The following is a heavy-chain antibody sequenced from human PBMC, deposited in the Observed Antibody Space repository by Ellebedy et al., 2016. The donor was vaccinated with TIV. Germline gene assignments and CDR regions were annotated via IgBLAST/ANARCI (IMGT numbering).Heavy chain of an antibody. CDR2: INPNSGGT. Sequence: AASVKVSCKASGGTFSSYAISWVRQAPGQGLEWMGWINPNSGGTNYAQKFQGWVTMTRDTSISTAYMELRRLRSDDTAVYYCARDGGSYSDFDYWGQGTLVTVSS. J-gene: IGHJ4*02. D-gene: IGHD1-26*01. V-gene: IGHV1-2*04. CDR1: GGTFSSYA. CDR3: ARDGGSYSDFDY.